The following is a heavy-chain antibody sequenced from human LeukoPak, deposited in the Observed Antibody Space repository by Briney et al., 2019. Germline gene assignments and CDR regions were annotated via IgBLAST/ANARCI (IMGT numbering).Heavy chain of an antibody. Sequence: GASVTVSCKASGDTFTSYGISWVRQAPGQGLEWMGGISAYNGKTNYAQTLQGRVTITTDTSTRTAYMEMRSLRSEDTAVYYCARVGEQLWFTYYGMDVWGPGTTVTVSS. CDR3: ARVGEQLWFTYYGMDV. D-gene: IGHD5-18*01. CDR2: ISAYNGKT. CDR1: GDTFTSYG. J-gene: IGHJ6*02. V-gene: IGHV1-18*01.